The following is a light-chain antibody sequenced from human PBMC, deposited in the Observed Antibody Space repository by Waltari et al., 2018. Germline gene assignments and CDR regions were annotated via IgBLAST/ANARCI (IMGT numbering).Light chain of an antibody. Sequence: EIVLTQSPATLSLSPGERATLSCRASQIVSSYLAWYQQKPGQAPRRLIYDAFNRATGIPARFSGSGSGTDFTRTISSLEPEDFAVYYCQQRSNWPPGSTFGGGTKVEIK. CDR2: DAF. V-gene: IGKV3-11*01. CDR3: QQRSNWPPGST. J-gene: IGKJ4*01. CDR1: QIVSSY.